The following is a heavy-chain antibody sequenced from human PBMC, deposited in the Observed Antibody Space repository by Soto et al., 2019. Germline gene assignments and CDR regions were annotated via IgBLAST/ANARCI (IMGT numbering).Heavy chain of an antibody. CDR2: IYSGGST. CDR3: ARVDVAVAEKNFDY. J-gene: IGHJ4*02. CDR1: GFTVSSNY. D-gene: IGHD6-19*01. Sequence: EVQLVESGGGLVQPGGSLRLSCAASGFTVSSNYMSWVRQAPGKGLEWVSVIYSGGSTYYADSVKGRFTISRDNSKNTLYLQMNSLRAEDTAVYYCARVDVAVAEKNFDYGGQGTLVTVSS. V-gene: IGHV3-66*01.